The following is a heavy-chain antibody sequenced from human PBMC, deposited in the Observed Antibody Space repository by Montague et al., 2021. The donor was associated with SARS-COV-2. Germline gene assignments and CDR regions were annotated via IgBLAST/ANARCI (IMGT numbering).Heavy chain of an antibody. CDR1: GGSISSSTYF. Sequence: SETLSLTCTVSGGSISSSTYFWGWIRQPAGKGLEWIGRIYFGGGTYYNPSLKSRVTISVDTSKNHFSLKLTSVTAADTAVYYRAREGGQVLSGYEYEGGLDVWGQGTPVTVSS. CDR2: IYFGGGT. D-gene: IGHD5-12*01. J-gene: IGHJ6*02. CDR3: AREGGQVLSGYEYEGGLDV. V-gene: IGHV4-39*02.